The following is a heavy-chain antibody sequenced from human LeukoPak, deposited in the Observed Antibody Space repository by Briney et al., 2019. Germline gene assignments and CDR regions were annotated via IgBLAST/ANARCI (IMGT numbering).Heavy chain of an antibody. CDR2: INPNSGGT. CDR1: GYTFTGYY. Sequence: VASVKLSCKAAGYTFTGYYMFWVRQAPGQGLEWMGRINPNSGGTNYAQKFQGRVTMTRDTSISTAYMELSRLRSDDTAVYYCARGYCSGGSCYSVENWFDPWGQGTLVTVSS. D-gene: IGHD2-15*01. J-gene: IGHJ5*02. CDR3: ARGYCSGGSCYSVENWFDP. V-gene: IGHV1-2*06.